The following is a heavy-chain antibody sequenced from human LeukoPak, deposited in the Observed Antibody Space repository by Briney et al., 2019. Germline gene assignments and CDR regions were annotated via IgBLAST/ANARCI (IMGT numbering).Heavy chain of an antibody. Sequence: QPGGSLRLSCEGSGFTFSSHWMAWVRQAPGKGLEWVANIKQDGREMCSVDSVKGRFTISRDNAKNSLYLQMNSLRPEDTAVYYCARENSYELPYTFDYWGQGTLVTVSS. CDR1: GFTFSSHW. CDR3: ARENSYELPYTFDY. V-gene: IGHV3-7*01. J-gene: IGHJ4*02. CDR2: IKQDGREM. D-gene: IGHD2-2*01.